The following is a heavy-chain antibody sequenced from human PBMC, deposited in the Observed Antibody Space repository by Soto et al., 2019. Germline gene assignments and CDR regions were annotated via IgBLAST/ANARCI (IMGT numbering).Heavy chain of an antibody. CDR1: GFTFDHYA. V-gene: IGHV3-9*01. D-gene: IGHD6-19*01. Sequence: PGGSLRLSCAASGFTFDHYAMHWVRQAPGKGLEWVSGISWNSGSMGYADSVKGRFTISRDNVKNSLYLQMNSLRTEDTALYYCAKGPPATSGWYYFDYWGQGTLVTVSS. CDR2: ISWNSGSM. CDR3: AKGPPATSGWYYFDY. J-gene: IGHJ4*02.